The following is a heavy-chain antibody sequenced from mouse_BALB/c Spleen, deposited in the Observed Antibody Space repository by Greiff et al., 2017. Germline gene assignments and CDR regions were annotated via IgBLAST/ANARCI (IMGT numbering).Heavy chain of an antibody. J-gene: IGHJ2*01. CDR3: TRESLYYGYDVDY. V-gene: IGHV1S127*01. CDR1: GYTFTSYW. CDR2: IDPSDSYT. D-gene: IGHD2-2*01. Sequence: QVQLQQPGAELVKPGASVKMSCKASGYTFTSYWMHWVKQRPGQGLEWIGVIDPSDSYTSYNQKFKGKATLTVDTSSSTAYMQLSSLTSEDSAVYYCTRESLYYGYDVDYWGQGTTLTVSS.